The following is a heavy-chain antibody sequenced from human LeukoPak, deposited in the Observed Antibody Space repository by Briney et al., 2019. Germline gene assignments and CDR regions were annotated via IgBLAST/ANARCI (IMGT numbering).Heavy chain of an antibody. CDR2: ISYDGSNK. V-gene: IGHV3-30*18. D-gene: IGHD6-19*01. Sequence: GGSLRLSCAASGFTFSSYGMHWVRQAPGKGLNWVAVISYDGSNKYYADSVKGGFTISRDNSKNTLYLQMNSLRAEDTAVYYCAKDSSGYSSGWYNYWGQGTLVTVSS. J-gene: IGHJ4*02. CDR3: AKDSSGYSSGWYNY. CDR1: GFTFSSYG.